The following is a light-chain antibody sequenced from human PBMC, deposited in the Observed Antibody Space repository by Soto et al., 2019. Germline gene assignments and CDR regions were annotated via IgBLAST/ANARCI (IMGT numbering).Light chain of an antibody. Sequence: DIQMSQSPSSLSASVGDRVTITCRASQSIINHLNWYQQKPGKAPQLLIYAASSLQSGVPSRFSGSGSGTDFSLTISSLQPEDFAAYYCQQSYTSPHTFGQGTRLEIK. CDR2: AAS. V-gene: IGKV1-39*01. CDR1: QSIINH. J-gene: IGKJ2*01. CDR3: QQSYTSPHT.